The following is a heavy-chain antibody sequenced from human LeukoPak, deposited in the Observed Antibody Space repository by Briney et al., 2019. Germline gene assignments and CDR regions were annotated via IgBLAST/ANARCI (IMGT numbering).Heavy chain of an antibody. Sequence: SEPLSLTCTVSGGSISSYYWSWIRQPPGKGLEYIGYIYYSGSTNYSPSLKSRVTISVDTSNHQFSLKLSSVTAADTAVYYCARLDTIFGVAKGFDYWGQGTLVTVSS. CDR3: ARLDTIFGVAKGFDY. J-gene: IGHJ4*02. CDR1: GGSISSYY. V-gene: IGHV4-59*01. CDR2: IYYSGST. D-gene: IGHD3-3*01.